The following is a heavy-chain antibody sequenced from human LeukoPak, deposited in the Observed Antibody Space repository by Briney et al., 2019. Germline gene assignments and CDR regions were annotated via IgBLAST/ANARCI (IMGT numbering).Heavy chain of an antibody. Sequence: SETLSLTCAVSGYSITSSSWWGWIRQPPGKGLEWIGYIYHSGTTYYNSSLQSRVTVSVDTSKNQFSLKLSSVTAVDTAVYYCARKENVYYYFDYWGQGTLVTVSS. J-gene: IGHJ4*02. CDR3: ARKENVYYYFDY. V-gene: IGHV4-28*01. D-gene: IGHD3-10*01. CDR2: IYHSGTT. CDR1: GYSITSSSW.